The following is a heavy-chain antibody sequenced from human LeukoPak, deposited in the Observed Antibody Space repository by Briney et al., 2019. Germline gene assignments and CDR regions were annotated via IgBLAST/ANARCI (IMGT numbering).Heavy chain of an antibody. CDR2: ISSTSRTI. V-gene: IGHV3-48*01. CDR1: GLTFTTYS. Sequence: GGSLRLSCAGSGLTFTTYSMNWVRQAPGKGLEWVSYISSTSRTIYYADSVKGRFTISRDNAKNSLYLHMNSLRAEDTAVYYCARVGYTYGYFDYWGQGTLVTVPS. J-gene: IGHJ4*02. D-gene: IGHD5-18*01. CDR3: ARVGYTYGYFDY.